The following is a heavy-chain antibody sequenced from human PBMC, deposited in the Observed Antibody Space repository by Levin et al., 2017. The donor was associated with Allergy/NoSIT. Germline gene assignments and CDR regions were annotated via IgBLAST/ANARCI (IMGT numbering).Heavy chain of an antibody. CDR3: AKTREFSCGPFDH. CDR2: ISYDGNDK. J-gene: IGHJ4*02. CDR1: GFSFSNYD. D-gene: IGHD5-18*01. V-gene: IGHV3-30*18. Sequence: GGSLRLSCAASGFSFSNYDMHWVRQTPGKGLEWVAFISYDGNDKYYSDSVKGRFTISRDNSKNTLYLQLNSLRGEDTAVYYCAKTREFSCGPFDHWGLGTLVTVSS.